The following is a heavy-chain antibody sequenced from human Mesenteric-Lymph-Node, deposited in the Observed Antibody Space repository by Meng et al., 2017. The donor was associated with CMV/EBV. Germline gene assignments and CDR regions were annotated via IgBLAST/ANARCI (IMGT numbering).Heavy chain of an antibody. Sequence: ASGGTFSSYAISWVRQAPGQGLEWMGGIIPIFGTANYAQKFQGRVTITADESTSTAYMELSSLRSEDTAVYYCARGLGWFGELSSDYWGQGTLVTVSS. J-gene: IGHJ4*02. V-gene: IGHV1-69*01. D-gene: IGHD3-10*01. CDR3: ARGLGWFGELSSDY. CDR1: GGTFSSYA. CDR2: IIPIFGTA.